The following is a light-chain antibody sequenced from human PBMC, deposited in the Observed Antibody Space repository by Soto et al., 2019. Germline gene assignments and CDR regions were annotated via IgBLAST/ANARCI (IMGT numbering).Light chain of an antibody. J-gene: IGKJ1*01. V-gene: IGKV3-20*01. CDR3: QQYGSSPAT. CDR2: GAS. Sequence: IVLTQSPGTLSLSPGERATLSCRASQNIGTYLAWYQHKPGQAPSVLIFGASTRANGVPDRFSGSGSGTDFTLTISRLDPADFAVYYCQQYGSSPATFGQGTKVDIK. CDR1: QNIGTY.